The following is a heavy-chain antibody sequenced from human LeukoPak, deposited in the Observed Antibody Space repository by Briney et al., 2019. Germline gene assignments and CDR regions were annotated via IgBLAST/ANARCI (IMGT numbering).Heavy chain of an antibody. CDR2: ISSSSSYI. V-gene: IGHV3-21*01. J-gene: IGHJ4*02. CDR1: GFTFSNYN. D-gene: IGHD3-22*01. Sequence: GSQRLSCAASGFTFSNYNMNWVRQTPGKGLEWVSSISSSSSYIYYADSVKGRFTISRDNAKNSLYLQMNSLRAEDTAVYYCARDLGGYYYDSHRWGQGTLVTVSS. CDR3: ARDLGGYYYDSHR.